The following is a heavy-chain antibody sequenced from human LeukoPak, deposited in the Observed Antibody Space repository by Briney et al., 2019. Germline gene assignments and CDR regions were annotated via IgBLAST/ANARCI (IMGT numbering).Heavy chain of an antibody. J-gene: IGHJ4*02. CDR3: AKVGSGWYYFDY. Sequence: GGSLRLSCAASGFTFSSYAMSWVRQAPGKGLEWVSGISGSDGSTYYADSVKGRFTISRDNSKNTLYLQMNSLSAEDTAVYYCAKVGSGWYYFDYWGQGTLVTVSS. V-gene: IGHV3-23*01. CDR2: ISGSDGST. D-gene: IGHD6-19*01. CDR1: GFTFSSYA.